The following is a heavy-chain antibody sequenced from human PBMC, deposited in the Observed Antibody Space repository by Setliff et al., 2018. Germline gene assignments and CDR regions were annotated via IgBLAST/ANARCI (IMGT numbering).Heavy chain of an antibody. V-gene: IGHV3-33*08. CDR3: ARTCSGSGCYAGLES. J-gene: IGHJ4*02. D-gene: IGHD2-15*01. CDR1: GFTFSTYR. Sequence: LRLSCAASGFTFSTYRMHWVRQAPGKGLEWVAVIWDDGVKRYHADSVKGRFTISRDNSKNTLYLQMNSLRPEDTAVYYCARTCSGSGCYAGLESWGQGTPVTVSS. CDR2: IWDDGVKR.